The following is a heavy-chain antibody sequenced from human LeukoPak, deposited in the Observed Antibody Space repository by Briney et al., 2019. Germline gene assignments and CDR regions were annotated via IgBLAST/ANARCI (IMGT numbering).Heavy chain of an antibody. D-gene: IGHD4-11*01. CDR3: ARDREYDYSNYVDGGLDY. CDR1: GFTFSSYA. V-gene: IGHV3-30*04. CDR2: ISYDGSNK. J-gene: IGHJ4*02. Sequence: PGGSLRLSCAASGFTFSSYAMHWVRQAPGKGLEWVAVISYDGSNKYYADSVKGRFTISRDNSKNTLYLQMNSLRAEDTAVYYCARDREYDYSNYVDGGLDYWGQGTLVTVSS.